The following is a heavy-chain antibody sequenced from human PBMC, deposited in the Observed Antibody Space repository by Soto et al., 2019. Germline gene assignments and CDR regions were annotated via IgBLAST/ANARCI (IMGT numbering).Heavy chain of an antibody. V-gene: IGHV3-23*01. CDR3: TYYDILTGYYSFDY. Sequence: GGSLRLSCAASGFTFSSYAMSWVRQAPGKGLEWVSAISGSGGSTYYADSVKGRFTISRDNSKNTLYLQMNSLRAEDTAVYYCTYYDILTGYYSFDYWGQGTLVTVSS. D-gene: IGHD3-9*01. CDR2: ISGSGGST. J-gene: IGHJ4*02. CDR1: GFTFSSYA.